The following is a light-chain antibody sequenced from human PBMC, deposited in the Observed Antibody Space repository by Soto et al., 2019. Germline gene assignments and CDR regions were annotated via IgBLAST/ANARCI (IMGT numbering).Light chain of an antibody. CDR1: SGHSTYA. CDR2: LHSDGSL. J-gene: IGLJ2*01. Sequence: QSVLTQSPSASASLGASVKLTCTLSSGHSTYALAWHQQQPQKGPRYLMKLHSDGSLIKGDGIPDRFSGSSSGAERYLTISSLQSEDEADYYCQTWDTGIVVFGGGTKLTVL. V-gene: IGLV4-69*01. CDR3: QTWDTGIVV.